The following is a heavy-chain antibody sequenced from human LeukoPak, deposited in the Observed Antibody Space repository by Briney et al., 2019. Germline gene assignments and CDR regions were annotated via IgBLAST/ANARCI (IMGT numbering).Heavy chain of an antibody. D-gene: IGHD3-3*01. Sequence: SETLSLTCAVSGVSISPYYWAWIRQPPGKGLEWIGYIHTSGSNNQYPSLKSRVTISVNKSKNHFSLRLTSVTAADTAVYYCARLSAAVHLGAFDLWGQGTMVTVSS. CDR3: ARLSAAVHLGAFDL. J-gene: IGHJ3*01. V-gene: IGHV4-4*09. CDR1: GVSISPYY. CDR2: IHTSGSN.